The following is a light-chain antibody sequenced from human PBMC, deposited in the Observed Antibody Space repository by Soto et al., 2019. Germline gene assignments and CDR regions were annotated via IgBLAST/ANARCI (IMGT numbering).Light chain of an antibody. CDR1: QSVSGN. J-gene: IGKJ4*01. CDR2: GAS. Sequence: EIVMTQSPATLSVSPGERATLSCRASQSVSGNLAWYQQKPGQAPRLLIYGASTRATGIPAKFSGSGSGTEFTLTISSLQSEDFAVYYCQQYNNWPLTFGGGTKVVIK. V-gene: IGKV3-15*01. CDR3: QQYNNWPLT.